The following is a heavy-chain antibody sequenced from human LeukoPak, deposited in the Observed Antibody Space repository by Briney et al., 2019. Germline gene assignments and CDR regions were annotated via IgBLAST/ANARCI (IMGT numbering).Heavy chain of an antibody. CDR2: IKQDGSEK. CDR3: ARDHFTYHYYYMDV. CDR1: GFTLSYSW. J-gene: IGHJ6*03. Sequence: GGSLRLSCEASGFTLSYSWMSWGRQAPGKGLEGVARIKQDGSEKYYVGSVKGRFTISRDNAKSSLYLHMNSLRAEDTAAYYCARDHFTYHYYYMDVWGKGTTVVVSS. D-gene: IGHD3-3*02. V-gene: IGHV3-7*01.